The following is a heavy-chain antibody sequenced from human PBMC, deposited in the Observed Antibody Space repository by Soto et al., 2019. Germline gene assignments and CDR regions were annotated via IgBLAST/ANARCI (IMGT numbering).Heavy chain of an antibody. J-gene: IGHJ4*02. D-gene: IGHD6-13*01. Sequence: GESLKISCKGSGYSFTSYWISWVRQMPGKGLEWMGRIDPSDSYTNYSPSFQGHVTISADKSISNAYLQWSSLKASDTAMYYCARHLAPAGNFDYWGQGTQVTVSS. CDR2: IDPSDSYT. V-gene: IGHV5-10-1*01. CDR3: ARHLAPAGNFDY. CDR1: GYSFTSYW.